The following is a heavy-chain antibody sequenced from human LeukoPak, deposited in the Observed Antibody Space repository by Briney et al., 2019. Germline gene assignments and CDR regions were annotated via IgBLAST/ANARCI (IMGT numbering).Heavy chain of an antibody. CDR2: ITRTGNNI. Sequence: GGSLRLSCAASGFIFSDDVMNWVRQAPGKGLEWVSSITRTGNNIFYADSVKGRFTISRDNAENSLFLQMNSLRDEDTAVYYCARGALTAMVFYYYYGMDVWGQGTTVTVSS. CDR1: GFIFSDDV. V-gene: IGHV3-21*01. J-gene: IGHJ6*02. CDR3: ARGALTAMVFYYYYGMDV. D-gene: IGHD5-18*01.